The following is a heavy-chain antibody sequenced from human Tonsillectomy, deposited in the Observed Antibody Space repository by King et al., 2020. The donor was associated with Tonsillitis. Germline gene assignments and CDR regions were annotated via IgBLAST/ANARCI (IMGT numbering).Heavy chain of an antibody. CDR2: ISAYNGDT. D-gene: IGHD1-7*01. J-gene: IGHJ6*03. CDR1: GYTFTSYG. Sequence: QLVQSGAEVKKPGASVKVSCKASGYTFTSYGISWVRQAPGQGLEWMGWISAYNGDTNYPTKLQDRVTMTTDTSTSTANMEVRSLRSDDTAVYSCARDMWNLHMDVWGKATTVTVSS. V-gene: IGHV1-18*01. CDR3: ARDMWNLHMDV.